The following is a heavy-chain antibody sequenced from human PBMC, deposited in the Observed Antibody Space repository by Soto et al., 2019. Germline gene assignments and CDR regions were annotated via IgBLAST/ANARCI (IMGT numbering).Heavy chain of an antibody. CDR2: ICFDGSNK. CDR1: GFTFSNYG. D-gene: IGHD3-16*02. CDR3: ARDLSGPLDC. Sequence: QVQLVESGGSVVQPGKSLRLSCAASGFTFSNYGMHWVRQAPGKGLEWLALICFDGSNKFYADSVKGRFTISRDTSKNTLYLQMNSLRAEDTAIYYCARDLSGPLDCWGQGTLVTVSS. V-gene: IGHV3-33*01. J-gene: IGHJ4*02.